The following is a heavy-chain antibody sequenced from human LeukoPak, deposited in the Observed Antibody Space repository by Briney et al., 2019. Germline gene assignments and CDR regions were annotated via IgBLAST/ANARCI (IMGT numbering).Heavy chain of an antibody. D-gene: IGHD3-3*01. CDR3: TTRGITIFGVVTRGGDY. CDR2: IKSKTDGGTT. V-gene: IGHV3-15*01. CDR1: GFTFSSAW. J-gene: IGHJ4*02. Sequence: KPGGSLRLSCAASGFTFSSAWMSWVRQAPGKGLEWVGRIKSKTDGGTTDYAAPVKGRFTISRDDSKNTLYLQMNSLKTEDTAVYYCTTRGITIFGVVTRGGDYWGQGTLVTVSS.